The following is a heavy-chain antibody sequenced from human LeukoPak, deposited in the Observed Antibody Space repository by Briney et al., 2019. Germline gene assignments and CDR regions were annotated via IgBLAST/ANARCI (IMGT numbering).Heavy chain of an antibody. D-gene: IGHD3-22*01. J-gene: IGHJ6*02. CDR3: ARPHYYDSSGYYQTDGMDV. CDR2: IIPLLGIA. Sequence: GASVKVSCKASGGTFSSYAIIWVRQAPGQGLEWMGRIIPLLGIANYAQKFQGRVTITADKSTSTAYMELSSLRSEDTAVYYCARPHYYDSSGYYQTDGMDVWGQGTTATVSS. V-gene: IGHV1-69*04. CDR1: GGTFSSYA.